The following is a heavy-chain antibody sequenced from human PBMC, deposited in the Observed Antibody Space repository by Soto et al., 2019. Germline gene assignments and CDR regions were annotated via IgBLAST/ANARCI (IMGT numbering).Heavy chain of an antibody. CDR1: GVTYGSYW. CDR3: ARGRPYGMDV. Sequence: XGSRRLSCSAAGVTYGSYWINWVRQAPGKGLVWVSRIDSDGSSTTYADSVKGRFTTSRDNAKNTLYLQMSSLRVEDTAVYYCARGRPYGMDVWGQGPTVTVSS. J-gene: IGHJ6*02. V-gene: IGHV3-74*01. CDR2: IDSDGSST.